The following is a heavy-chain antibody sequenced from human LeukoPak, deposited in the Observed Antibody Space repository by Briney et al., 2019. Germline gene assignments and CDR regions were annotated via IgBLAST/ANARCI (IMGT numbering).Heavy chain of an antibody. CDR3: ARAVHYSGTSDQYTGGWYYFDF. Sequence: PSETLSLTCTVSGGSISSYYWSWLRQPPGKGLEWIGYIYYSGSTNYNPSLKSRATISVDMSRKHFFLDLISVTAADTAVYYCARAVHYSGTSDQYTGGWYYFDFWGQGTRVTVSS. CDR2: IYYSGST. CDR1: GGSISSYY. J-gene: IGHJ4*02. D-gene: IGHD3-10*01. V-gene: IGHV4-59*01.